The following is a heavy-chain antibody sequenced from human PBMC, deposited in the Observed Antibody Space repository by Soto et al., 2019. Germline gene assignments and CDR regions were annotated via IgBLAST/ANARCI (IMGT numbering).Heavy chain of an antibody. CDR3: AKGADSARGVDF. J-gene: IGHJ4*02. Sequence: EVQLLESGGDLVQPGGSLRLSCAASGFTFSSLAMSWVRQAPGKGLEWVSASSGNAGSTYYADSVKGRFTISRDNSKNMPYLQMNSLRAEDTAIYYCAKGADSARGVDFWGQGTLVAVSS. CDR1: GFTFSSLA. D-gene: IGHD5-18*01. V-gene: IGHV3-23*01. CDR2: SSGNAGST.